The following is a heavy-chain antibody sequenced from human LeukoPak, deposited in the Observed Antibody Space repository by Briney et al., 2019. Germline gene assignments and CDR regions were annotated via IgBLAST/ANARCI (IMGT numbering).Heavy chain of an antibody. V-gene: IGHV1-69*13. D-gene: IGHD3-9*01. J-gene: IGHJ4*02. CDR1: GGTFSSYA. Sequence: GASVKVSCKASGGTFSSYAISWVRQAPGQGLEWMGGIIPIFGTANYAQKFQGRVTITADESTSTAYMELSSLRSEDTAVYYCARGDYDILTGYYNIGYYFDYWGQGTLVTVSS. CDR3: ARGDYDILTGYYNIGYYFDY. CDR2: IIPIFGTA.